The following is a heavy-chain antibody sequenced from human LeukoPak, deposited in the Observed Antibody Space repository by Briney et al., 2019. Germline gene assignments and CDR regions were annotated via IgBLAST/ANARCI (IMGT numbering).Heavy chain of an antibody. V-gene: IGHV3-7*01. Sequence: PGGSLRLSCAASGFTFSSYEMNWVRQAPGKGLEWVATIKHDGSEDYYLDSVKGRFTISRDNAKSSMWLQMSSLKAEDTAVYYCGRDQNPFYWGQGSLVTVSS. CDR3: GRDQNPFY. CDR2: IKHDGSED. D-gene: IGHD2/OR15-2a*01. J-gene: IGHJ4*02. CDR1: GFTFSSYE.